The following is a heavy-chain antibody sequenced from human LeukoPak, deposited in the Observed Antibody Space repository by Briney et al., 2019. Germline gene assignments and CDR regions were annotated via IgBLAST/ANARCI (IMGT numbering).Heavy chain of an antibody. D-gene: IGHD1-7*01. Sequence: GGSLRLSCAAPGFTFGDYAMYWVRQAPGMGLEWVSGVSWNSRIIDYADSVKGRFTISRGNAKRSLYLQMNSLRSEDTAFYYCARLTGAATGTYYFDYWGQGTLVTVSS. CDR1: GFTFGDYA. J-gene: IGHJ4*02. CDR2: VSWNSRII. V-gene: IGHV3-9*01. CDR3: ARLTGAATGTYYFDY.